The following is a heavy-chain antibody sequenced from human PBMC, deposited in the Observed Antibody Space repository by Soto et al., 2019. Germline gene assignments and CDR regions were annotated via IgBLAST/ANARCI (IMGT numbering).Heavy chain of an antibody. Sequence: QVQLVQSGAEVKKPGSSVKVSCKASGGTFSSYAISWVRQAPGQGLEWMGGIIPIFGTANYAQKFQGRVTITADESTSTAYMELSSLRSEDTAVYYCARDTGIMVRGVTNYYYGMDVWGQGTTVTVSS. CDR2: IIPIFGTA. CDR1: GGTFSSYA. J-gene: IGHJ6*02. CDR3: ARDTGIMVRGVTNYYYGMDV. D-gene: IGHD3-10*01. V-gene: IGHV1-69*12.